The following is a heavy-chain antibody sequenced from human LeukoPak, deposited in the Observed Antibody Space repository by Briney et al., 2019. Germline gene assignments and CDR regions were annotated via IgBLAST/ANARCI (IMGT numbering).Heavy chain of an antibody. CDR1: GYTFTGYY. CDR2: INPSSGGT. Sequence: ASVKVSCKSSGYTFTGYYMHWVRQAPGQGLEWMGWINPSSGGTNYAQKFQGRVTMTRDTSISTAYMELSRLRSDDTAVYYCARRARDSSTSSYTSWWYFDLWGRGTLVTVSS. CDR3: ARRARDSSTSSYTSWWYFDL. V-gene: IGHV1-2*02. D-gene: IGHD2-2*02. J-gene: IGHJ2*01.